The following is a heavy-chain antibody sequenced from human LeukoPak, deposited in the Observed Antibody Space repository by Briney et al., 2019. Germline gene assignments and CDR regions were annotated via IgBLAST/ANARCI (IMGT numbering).Heavy chain of an antibody. CDR2: ISGSGGST. J-gene: IGHJ4*02. D-gene: IGHD3-16*02. CDR3: ARAIGMGSAGGFDY. Sequence: GGSLRLSCAASGFTFSSYAMSWVRQAPGKGLEWVSAISGSGGSTYYADSVKGRFTISRDNSKNTLYLQMNSLRAEDTAVYYCARAIGMGSAGGFDYWGQGTLVTVSS. V-gene: IGHV3-23*01. CDR1: GFTFSSYA.